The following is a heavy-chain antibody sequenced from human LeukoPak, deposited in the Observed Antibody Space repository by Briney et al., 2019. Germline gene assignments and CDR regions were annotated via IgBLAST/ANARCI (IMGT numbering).Heavy chain of an antibody. CDR3: ARDAYDDASES. V-gene: IGHV3-7*01. J-gene: IGHJ5*02. CDR2: MRPDGSDK. CDR1: GFTFSGYW. D-gene: IGHD3-3*01. Sequence: GGSLRLSCAASGFTFSGYWMTSVRPAPGKGREWVDNMRPDGSDKYYADSVKGRFTISRDNAKNSLYLQMNGLRADDTAIYYRARDAYDDASESWGQGTLVTVSS.